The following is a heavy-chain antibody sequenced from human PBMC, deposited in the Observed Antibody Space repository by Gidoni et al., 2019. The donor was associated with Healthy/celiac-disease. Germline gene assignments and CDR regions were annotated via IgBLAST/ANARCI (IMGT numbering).Heavy chain of an antibody. CDR1: GGTFSSYA. V-gene: IGHV1-69*19. J-gene: IGHJ4*02. D-gene: IGHD3-22*01. Sequence: QVQLVQSGAEVKKPGSSVKVSCKASGGTFSSYAISWVRQAPGQGLEWMGGIIPIFGTANYAQKFQGRVTSTADESTSTAYMELSSLRSEDTAVYYCARVLPPDYYDSSGSFDYWGQGTLVTVSS. CDR3: ARVLPPDYYDSSGSFDY. CDR2: IIPIFGTA.